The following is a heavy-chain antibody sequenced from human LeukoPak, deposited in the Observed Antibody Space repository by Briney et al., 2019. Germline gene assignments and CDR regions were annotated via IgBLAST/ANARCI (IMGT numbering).Heavy chain of an antibody. D-gene: IGHD3-22*01. CDR1: GGSINTDSYY. J-gene: IGHJ4*02. V-gene: IGHV4-39*01. CDR3: ARLPYYYDSSGYYYFSFDY. Sequence: SETLSLTCTVSGGSINTDSYYWGWVRQPPGKGLEWIGSMYYGGSAYYNPSLKSRVTISVDTSKNQFSLKVRSVTAADTAVYYCARLPYYYDSSGYYYFSFDYWGQGTLVTVSS. CDR2: MYYGGSA.